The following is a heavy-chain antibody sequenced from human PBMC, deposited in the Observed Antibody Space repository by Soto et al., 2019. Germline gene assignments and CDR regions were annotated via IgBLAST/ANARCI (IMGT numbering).Heavy chain of an antibody. D-gene: IGHD4-4*01. V-gene: IGHV3-30*03. Sequence: PGGSLRLSCAASGFTFSDFGMHWVRQSPGKGLEWVAVISFEGSNKYFAESVNGRFTISRDDSKNTVYLQMNSLRPEDTAVYFCARDLTDYNYEYRFGFWGQGTLVTVSS. CDR1: GFTFSDFG. J-gene: IGHJ4*02. CDR3: ARDLTDYNYEYRFGF. CDR2: ISFEGSNK.